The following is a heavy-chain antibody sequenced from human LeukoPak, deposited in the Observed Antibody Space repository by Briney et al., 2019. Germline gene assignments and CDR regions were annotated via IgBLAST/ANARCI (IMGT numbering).Heavy chain of an antibody. CDR3: ARSSGSYLEFDY. CDR2: IYYSGST. CDR1: GGSISSYY. D-gene: IGHD1-26*01. J-gene: IGHJ4*02. V-gene: IGHV4-59*01. Sequence: SETLSLTCTVSGGSISSYYWSWIRQPPGKGLEWIGYIYYSGSTNYNPSLESRVTISVDTSKNQFSLKLSSVTAADTAVYYCARSSGSYLEFDYWGQGTLVTVSS.